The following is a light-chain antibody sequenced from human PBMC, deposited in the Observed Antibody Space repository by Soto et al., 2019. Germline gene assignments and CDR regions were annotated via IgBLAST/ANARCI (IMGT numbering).Light chain of an antibody. Sequence: EMVLTQSPGTLSLSPGERATLSCRARQRVSSRSLAWYQQKPDQAPRLLIHETSFWATGIPDRVSGSGSGTDFTLTIHSLEPEDVAVYYCQQYGGSPSTFGQGTQLAI. J-gene: IGKJ2*01. CDR2: ETS. CDR1: QRVSSRS. CDR3: QQYGGSPST. V-gene: IGKV3-20*01.